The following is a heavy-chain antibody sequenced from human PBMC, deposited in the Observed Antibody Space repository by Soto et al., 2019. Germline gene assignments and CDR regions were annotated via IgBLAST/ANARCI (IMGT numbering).Heavy chain of an antibody. D-gene: IGHD3-10*01. CDR2: ISGSGTTT. V-gene: IGHV3-11*01. Sequence: QVQLVESGGGLVKSGGSLRLSCAASGFTFSDYYMTWIRQAPGKGLEWVSKISGSGTTTYYADSVKGRFTVSRDNAKNSLYLQMDSLRAEDTAVYYCASDPYYYASEYWGQGTLLTVSS. CDR1: GFTFSDYY. CDR3: ASDPYYYASEY. J-gene: IGHJ4*02.